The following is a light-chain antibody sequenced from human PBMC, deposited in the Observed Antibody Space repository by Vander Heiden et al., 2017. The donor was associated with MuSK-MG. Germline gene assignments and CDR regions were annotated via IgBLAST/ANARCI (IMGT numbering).Light chain of an antibody. V-gene: IGKV2-28*01. CDR1: QSLLHSNGYNY. CDR2: LGS. J-gene: IGKJ1*01. CDR3: MQALQSPKT. Sequence: DIVMTQSPLSLSVTPGEPASISCRSSQSLLHSNGYNYLDWYLQKPGQSPQLLIYLGSSRASGVPDRFSGSGSGTDFTLKISRVEAEDVGVYYCMQALQSPKTFGQGTKVEIK.